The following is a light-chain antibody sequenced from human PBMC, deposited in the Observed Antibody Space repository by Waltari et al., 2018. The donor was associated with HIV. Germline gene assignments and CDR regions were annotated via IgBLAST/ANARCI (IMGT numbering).Light chain of an antibody. CDR1: STYVDTF. CDR2: DVN. J-gene: IGLJ1*01. CDR3: CSHAGNFIFV. Sequence: QSALTQSHSVSGSPGQSLTISCTGTSTYVDTFVSWYQQHPGKAPKVIIFDVNKRPSGVPDRFSGSKSGNTASLTISGLQAEDEADYYCCSHAGNFIFVFGTGTKVTVL. V-gene: IGLV2-11*01.